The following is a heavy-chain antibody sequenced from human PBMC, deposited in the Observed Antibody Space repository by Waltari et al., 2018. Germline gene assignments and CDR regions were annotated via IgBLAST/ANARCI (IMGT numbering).Heavy chain of an antibody. Sequence: EVQLVESGGGLVQPGGSLRLSCAASGFTFSSYSMNWVRQAPGKGLEWFSYISSSSSTIYYADSVKGRFTISRDNAKNSLYLQMNSPRAEDTAVYYCARVRYVRDAFDIWGQGTMVIISS. V-gene: IGHV3-48*04. CDR1: GFTFSSYS. J-gene: IGHJ3*02. D-gene: IGHD3-10*01. CDR3: ARVRYVRDAFDI. CDR2: ISSSSSTI.